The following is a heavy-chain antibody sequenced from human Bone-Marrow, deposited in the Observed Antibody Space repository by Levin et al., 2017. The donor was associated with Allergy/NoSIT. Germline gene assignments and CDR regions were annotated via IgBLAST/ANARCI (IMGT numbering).Heavy chain of an antibody. D-gene: IGHD5-18*01. CDR3: ASQLQLWLGFNYDDGIDV. J-gene: IGHJ6*02. Sequence: PGGSLRLSCAASGFTFSSYGMHWVRQAPGKGLEWVAVIWFDGSNKYYADSVKGRFTISRDNSKNTLYLQMNSLRAEDTTVYYCASQLQLWLGFNYDDGIDVWGQGTTVTVSS. V-gene: IGHV3-33*01. CDR2: IWFDGSNK. CDR1: GFTFSSYG.